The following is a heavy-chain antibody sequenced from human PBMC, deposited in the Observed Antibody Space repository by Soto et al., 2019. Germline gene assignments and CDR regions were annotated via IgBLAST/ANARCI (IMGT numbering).Heavy chain of an antibody. CDR1: GGSFSGYY. Sequence: SETLSLTCAVYGGSFSGYYWSWIRQPPGKGLEWIGEINHSGSTNYNPSLKSRVTISVDTSKNQFSLKLSSVTAADTAVYYCARWNDILTGDVWGKGTTVTVSS. V-gene: IGHV4-34*01. CDR2: INHSGST. CDR3: ARWNDILTGDV. D-gene: IGHD3-9*01. J-gene: IGHJ6*04.